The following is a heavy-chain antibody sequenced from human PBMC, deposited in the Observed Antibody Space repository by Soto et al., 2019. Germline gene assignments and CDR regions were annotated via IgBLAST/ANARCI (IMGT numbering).Heavy chain of an antibody. CDR2: ISFVGSIK. CDR3: ANNRTAFYSSSYDIDY. D-gene: IGHD6-6*01. J-gene: IGHJ4*02. V-gene: IGHV3-30*18. CDR1: GITLRSYG. Sequence: SGGSLRLSFGAFGITLRSYGMHWVRQAPGKGREWVAGISFVGSIKSYADSVKGRFTISRDNSKDLLSLQMNSLRPGATAVNSFANNRTAFYSSSYDIDYWGQGTLVTVSS.